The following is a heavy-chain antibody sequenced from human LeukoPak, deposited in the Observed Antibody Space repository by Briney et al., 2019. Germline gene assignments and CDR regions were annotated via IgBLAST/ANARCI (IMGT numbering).Heavy chain of an antibody. Sequence: PSETLSLTCAVSGGSISSSNWWSWVRPPPGKGLEWIGEIYHSGSTNYNPSLKSRVTISVDKSKNQFSLKLSSVTAADTAVYYCARDYCSGGSCLEFDYWGQGTLVTVSS. CDR3: ARDYCSGGSCLEFDY. CDR2: IYHSGST. V-gene: IGHV4-4*02. D-gene: IGHD2-15*01. J-gene: IGHJ4*02. CDR1: GGSISSSNW.